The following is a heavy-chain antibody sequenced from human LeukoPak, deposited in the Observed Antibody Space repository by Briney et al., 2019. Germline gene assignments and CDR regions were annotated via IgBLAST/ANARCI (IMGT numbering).Heavy chain of an antibody. CDR1: GFTFSSHG. Sequence: GGSLRLSCAASGFTFSSHGMHWVRQAPGKGLEWVTFIRSDGSSNYYGDSVKGRFTLSRDNAKNSLYLQMNSLRAEDTAVYYCAKEDGKFYYDSSAYRGIDYWGQGTLVTVSS. CDR3: AKEDGKFYYDSSAYRGIDY. J-gene: IGHJ4*02. V-gene: IGHV3-30*02. CDR2: IRSDGSSN. D-gene: IGHD3-22*01.